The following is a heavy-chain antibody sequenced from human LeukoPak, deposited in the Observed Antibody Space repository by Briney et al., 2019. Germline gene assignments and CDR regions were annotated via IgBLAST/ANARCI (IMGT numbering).Heavy chain of an antibody. D-gene: IGHD3-22*01. CDR2: ISSSGSTI. V-gene: IGHV3-48*03. J-gene: IGHJ3*02. CDR1: GFTFSSYE. CDR3: ARDMYYYDSSGYYYGGYAFDI. Sequence: PGRSLRLSCAASGFTFSSYEMNWVRQAPGKGLEWVSYISSSGSTIYYADSVKGRFTISRDNAKNSLYLRMNSLRAEVTAVYYCARDMYYYDSSGYYYGGYAFDIWGQGTMVTVSS.